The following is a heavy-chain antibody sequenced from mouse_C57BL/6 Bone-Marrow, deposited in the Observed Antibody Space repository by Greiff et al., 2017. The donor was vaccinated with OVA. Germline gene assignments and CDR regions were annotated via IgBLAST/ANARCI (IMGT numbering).Heavy chain of an antibody. J-gene: IGHJ4*01. V-gene: IGHV5-6*01. CDR1: GFTFSSYG. CDR2: ISSGGSYT. D-gene: IGHD1-1*01. CDR3: ALTCFGSKKDYYRMDY. Sequence: EVQLVESGGDLVKPGGSLKLSCAASGFTFSSYGMSWVRQTPDKRLEWVATISSGGSYTYYPDSVKGRFTISRDNAKNTLYLQMSSLKSEDTAMYYCALTCFGSKKDYYRMDYWGQGTSVTVSS.